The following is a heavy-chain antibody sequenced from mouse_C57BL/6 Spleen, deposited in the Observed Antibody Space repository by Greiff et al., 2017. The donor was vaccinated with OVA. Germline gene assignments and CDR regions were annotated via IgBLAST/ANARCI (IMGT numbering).Heavy chain of an antibody. CDR2: INPNNGGT. J-gene: IGHJ4*01. D-gene: IGHD1-1*01. CDR1: GYTFTDYN. Sequence: VQLKQSGPELVKPGASVKMSCKASGYTFTDYNMHWVKQSHGKSLEWIGYINPNNGGTSYNQKFKGKATLTVNKSSSTAYMELRSLTSEDSAVYNCAREYYGSSTMDYWGQGTSVTVSS. V-gene: IGHV1-22*01. CDR3: AREYYGSSTMDY.